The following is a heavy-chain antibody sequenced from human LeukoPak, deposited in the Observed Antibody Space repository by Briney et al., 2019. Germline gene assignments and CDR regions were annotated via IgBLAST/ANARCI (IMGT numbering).Heavy chain of an antibody. D-gene: IGHD3-9*01. V-gene: IGHV1-69*04. Sequence: GASVKVSCKASGGTFSSYAISWVRQAPGQGLEWMGRIIPILGIANYAQKFQGRVTITADKSTSTAYMELKSLTSDDTAVYFCARTGHYQFDSWGQGTLVTVSS. CDR1: GGTFSSYA. CDR2: IIPILGIA. CDR3: ARTGHYQFDS. J-gene: IGHJ4*02.